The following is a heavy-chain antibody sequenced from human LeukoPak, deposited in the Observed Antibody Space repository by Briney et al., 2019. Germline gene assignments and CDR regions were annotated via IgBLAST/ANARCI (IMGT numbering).Heavy chain of an antibody. Sequence: GGSLRLSCAASGFTFSSYGMHWVRQAPGKGLEWVAVIWYDGSNKYYADSVKGRFTISRDNSKNTLYLQMNSLRAEDTAVYYCARGKDIVVVPAAPEFDYWGQGTLVTVSS. J-gene: IGHJ4*02. CDR1: GFTFSSYG. CDR3: ARGKDIVVVPAAPEFDY. V-gene: IGHV3-33*01. D-gene: IGHD2-2*01. CDR2: IWYDGSNK.